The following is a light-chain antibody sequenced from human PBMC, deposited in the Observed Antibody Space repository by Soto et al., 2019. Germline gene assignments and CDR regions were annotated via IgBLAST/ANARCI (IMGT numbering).Light chain of an antibody. J-gene: IGKJ4*01. V-gene: IGKV1-27*01. Sequence: DVQMTQSPSSLSASVGDRATITCRASQGVAPYLAWYQQKPGKVPKLLIYAASTWQSGVPSRFSGSGSGTEFTLTISSLQPEDFATYYCQKYNNAPRTFGQGTKVEIK. CDR1: QGVAPY. CDR2: AAS. CDR3: QKYNNAPRT.